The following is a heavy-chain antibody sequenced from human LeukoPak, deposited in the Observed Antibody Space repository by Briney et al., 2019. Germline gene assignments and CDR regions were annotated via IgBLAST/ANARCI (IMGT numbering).Heavy chain of an antibody. CDR1: SGSISSSRYY. Sequence: SETLSLPCTVSSGSISSSRYYWGWIRQPPAKGLEWIGSIYYSGSTYYNPSLTSRVTISVDTSKNQFSLKLSSVTAADTAVYYCARDPRMAAAGRVWGQGTLVTVSS. J-gene: IGHJ4*02. CDR3: ARDPRMAAAGRV. V-gene: IGHV4-39*07. CDR2: IYYSGST. D-gene: IGHD6-13*01.